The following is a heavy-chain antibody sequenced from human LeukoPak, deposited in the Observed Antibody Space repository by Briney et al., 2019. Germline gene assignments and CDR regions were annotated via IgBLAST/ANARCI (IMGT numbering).Heavy chain of an antibody. CDR3: ARVKVGIAAAGQWGYYYYGMDV. J-gene: IGHJ6*02. V-gene: IGHV1-2*02. CDR1: GYTFTGYY. D-gene: IGHD6-13*01. Sequence: ASVKVSCKASGYTFTGYYMHWVRQAPGQGLGWMGWINPNSGGTNYAQKFQGRVTMTRDTSISTAYMELSRLRSDDTAVYYCARVKVGIAAAGQWGYYYYGMDVWGQGTTVTVSS. CDR2: INPNSGGT.